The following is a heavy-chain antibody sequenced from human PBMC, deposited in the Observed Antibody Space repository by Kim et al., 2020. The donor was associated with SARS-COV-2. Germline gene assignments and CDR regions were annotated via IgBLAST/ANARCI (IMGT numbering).Heavy chain of an antibody. CDR3: AKDPLNYDYVWGRGGGN. CDR2: ISGSGNNT. D-gene: IGHD3-16*01. J-gene: IGHJ4*02. Sequence: LEWVSAISGSGNNTYYADAVKGRFTISRDNSGNTLFLQMTSLKSEDTAVYYCAKDPLNYDYVWGRGGGNWGQGTLVTVSS. V-gene: IGHV3-23*01.